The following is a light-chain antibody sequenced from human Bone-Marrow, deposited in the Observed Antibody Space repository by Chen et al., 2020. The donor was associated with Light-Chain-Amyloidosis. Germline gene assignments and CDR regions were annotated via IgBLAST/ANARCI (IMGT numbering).Light chain of an antibody. V-gene: IGLV3-25*03. CDR2: RDT. Sequence: SYELTQPPSVSVSPGQTARITCSGDDLPTKYAYWYQQKPGQAPVLVIHRDTERPSGISERFSGSSSGTTASLTIRGVQAEDEAYYHCQSADSSGTYEVIFGGGTTLTVL. J-gene: IGLJ2*01. CDR1: DLPTKY. CDR3: QSADSSGTYEVI.